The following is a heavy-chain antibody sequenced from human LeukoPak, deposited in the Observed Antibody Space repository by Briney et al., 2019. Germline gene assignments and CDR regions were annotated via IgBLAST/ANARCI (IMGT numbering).Heavy chain of an antibody. CDR1: GYTFTGYY. CDR2: IIPISGTT. CDR3: ATLCCGSYYMDV. J-gene: IGHJ6*03. D-gene: IGHD2-15*01. Sequence: ASVKVSCKASGYTFTGYYMHWVRQAPGQGLEWMGGIIPISGTTNYAQKFQGRVTITADKSTSTAYMELSSLRSEDTAVYYCATLCCGSYYMDVWGKGTTVTVSS. V-gene: IGHV1-69*06.